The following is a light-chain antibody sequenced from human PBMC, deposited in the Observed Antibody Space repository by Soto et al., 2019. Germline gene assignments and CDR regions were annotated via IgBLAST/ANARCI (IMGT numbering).Light chain of an antibody. CDR3: QQLNSYPQT. CDR2: AAS. V-gene: IGKV1-9*01. J-gene: IGKJ1*01. Sequence: DIQLTQSPSFLSASVGDRVTITCRASQGISSFLAWYQQKPGKAPKLLIYAASTLQSGVPSRFSGSGSGTEFTLTISSLQPEDSATYYCQQLNSYPQTFGQGTKV. CDR1: QGISSF.